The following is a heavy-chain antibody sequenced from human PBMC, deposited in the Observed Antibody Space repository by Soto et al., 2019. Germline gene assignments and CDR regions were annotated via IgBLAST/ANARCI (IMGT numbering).Heavy chain of an antibody. Sequence: GGSLRLSCAASGFTFSSYGMHWVRQAPGKGLEWVAVISYDGSNKYYADSVKGRFTISRDNSKNTLYLQMNSLRAEDTAVYYCAKDLELEGGTSDYWGQGTLVTVSS. V-gene: IGHV3-30*18. CDR3: AKDLELEGGTSDY. CDR1: GFTFSSYG. CDR2: ISYDGSNK. D-gene: IGHD1-7*01. J-gene: IGHJ4*02.